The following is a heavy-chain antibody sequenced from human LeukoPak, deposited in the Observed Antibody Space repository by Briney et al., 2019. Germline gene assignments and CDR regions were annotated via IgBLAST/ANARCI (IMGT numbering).Heavy chain of an antibody. CDR3: ASDYYYDSSGYSRFYYSDY. CDR1: GFTFSSYG. D-gene: IGHD3-22*01. CDR2: IWYDGSNK. Sequence: PGGSLRLSCAASGFTFSSYGMHWVRQAPGKGLEWVAVIWYDGSNKYYADSVKGRFTISRDNSKNTLYLQMNSLRAEDTAVYYCASDYYYDSSGYSRFYYSDYWGQGTLVTVSS. V-gene: IGHV3-33*01. J-gene: IGHJ4*02.